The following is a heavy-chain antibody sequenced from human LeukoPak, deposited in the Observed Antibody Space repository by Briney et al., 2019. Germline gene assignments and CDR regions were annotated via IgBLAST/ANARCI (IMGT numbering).Heavy chain of an antibody. Sequence: PSETLSLTCTVSGGSISSGSYYWSWIRQPAGKGLEWIGRIYTSGSTNYNPSLKSRVTISVDTSKNQFSLKLSSVTAADTAVYYCARAYDDAWGQGKMVTVSS. D-gene: IGHD3-16*01. CDR2: IYTSGST. CDR1: GGSISSGSYY. V-gene: IGHV4-61*02. J-gene: IGHJ3*01. CDR3: ARAYDDA.